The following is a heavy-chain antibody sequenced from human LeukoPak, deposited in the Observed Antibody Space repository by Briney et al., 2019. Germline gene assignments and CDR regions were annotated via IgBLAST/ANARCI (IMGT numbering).Heavy chain of an antibody. D-gene: IGHD5-18*01. J-gene: IGHJ3*01. CDR3: ARPGVGSGRYGAFDV. CDR1: GGSISRYY. V-gene: IGHV4-59*08. Sequence: SETLSLTCSASGGSISRYYWSWIRQPPGKGLEWIGYIYYSGSTNYNPSLKSRVTISVDTSKNQFSLNLRSVTAADTAVYYCARPGVGSGRYGAFDVWGQGTKVTVSS. CDR2: IYYSGST.